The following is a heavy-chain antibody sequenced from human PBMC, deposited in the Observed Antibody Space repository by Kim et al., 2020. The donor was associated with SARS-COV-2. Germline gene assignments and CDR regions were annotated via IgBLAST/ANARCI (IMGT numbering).Heavy chain of an antibody. V-gene: IGHV1-18*04. Sequence: ASVKVSCKASGYTFTSYGISWVRQAPGQGLEWMGWISAYNGNTNYAQKLQGRVTMTTDTSTSTAYMELRSLRSDDTAVYYCARVGYSYGPWGYYYYGMDVWGQGTTVTVSS. CDR1: GYTFTSYG. CDR2: ISAYNGNT. D-gene: IGHD5-18*01. CDR3: ARVGYSYGPWGYYYYGMDV. J-gene: IGHJ6*02.